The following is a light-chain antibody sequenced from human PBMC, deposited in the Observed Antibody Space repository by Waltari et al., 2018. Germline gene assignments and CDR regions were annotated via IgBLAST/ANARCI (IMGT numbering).Light chain of an antibody. CDR3: QSYDSSLSGSWV. CDR2: ANS. CDR1: SSNIGAGYD. J-gene: IGLJ3*02. V-gene: IGLV1-40*01. Sequence: QSVLTQPPSVSGAPGQRVTISCTGTSSNIGAGYDVHWYQQLPGTAPQLLIYANSNRPSGVPDQFSGSKSGTSASLAITGLQAEDEADYYCQSYDSSLSGSWVFGGGTKLTVL.